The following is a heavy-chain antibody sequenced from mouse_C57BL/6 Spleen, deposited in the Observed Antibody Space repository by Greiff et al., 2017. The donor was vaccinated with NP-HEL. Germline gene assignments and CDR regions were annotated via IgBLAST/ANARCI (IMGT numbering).Heavy chain of an antibody. Sequence: QVQLKQPGTELVKPGASVKLSCKASGYTFTSYWMHWVKQRPGQGLEWIGNINPSNGGTNYNEKFKSKATLTVDKSSSTAYMQLSSLTSEDSAVYYCARPLGYDYLFDYWGQGTTLTVSS. J-gene: IGHJ2*01. CDR2: INPSNGGT. V-gene: IGHV1-53*01. CDR3: ARPLGYDYLFDY. D-gene: IGHD2-4*01. CDR1: GYTFTSYW.